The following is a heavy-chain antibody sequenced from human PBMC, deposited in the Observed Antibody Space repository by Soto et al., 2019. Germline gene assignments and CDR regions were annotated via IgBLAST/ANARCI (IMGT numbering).Heavy chain of an antibody. CDR3: ARGEEDYHYYYYGMDV. CDR2: IYTSGST. J-gene: IGHJ6*02. CDR1: GGSISSYY. V-gene: IGHV4-4*07. D-gene: IGHD4-17*01. Sequence: SETLSLTCTVSGGSISSYYWSWIRQPAGKGLEWIGRIYTSGSTNYNPSLKSRVTMSVDTSKNQFSLKLSSVTAADTAVYYCARGEEDYHYYYYGMDVWGQGTTVTVSS.